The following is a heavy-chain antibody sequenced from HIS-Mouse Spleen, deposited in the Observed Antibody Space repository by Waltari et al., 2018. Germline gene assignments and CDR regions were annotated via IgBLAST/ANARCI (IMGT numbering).Heavy chain of an antibody. CDR2: INPDSGGT. CDR1: GYTFTGYY. V-gene: IGHV1-2*02. D-gene: IGHD6-13*01. Sequence: QVQLVQSGAEVKKPGASVKVSCKASGYTFTGYYMHWVRPAPGQGLEWRGWINPDSGGTNYAQKFQGRVTMTRDTSISTAYMELSRLRSDDTAVYYCARSHHSSSWYDAFDIWGQGTMVTVSS. J-gene: IGHJ3*02. CDR3: ARSHHSSSWYDAFDI.